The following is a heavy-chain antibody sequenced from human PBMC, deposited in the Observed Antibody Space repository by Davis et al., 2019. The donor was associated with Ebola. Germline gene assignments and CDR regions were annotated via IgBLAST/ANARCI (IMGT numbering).Heavy chain of an antibody. D-gene: IGHD1-26*01. J-gene: IGHJ4*02. CDR2: IWYDGSNK. CDR1: GFSFSSYG. CDR3: AMGGQTYDH. Sequence: GESLKISCAASGFSFSSYGMHWLRQAPGKGLEWVAVIWYDGSNKYYADSVKGRFTISRDNSKNTLYLQMNSLRAEDTAVYYCAMGGQTYDHWGQGTLVTVSS. V-gene: IGHV3-33*01.